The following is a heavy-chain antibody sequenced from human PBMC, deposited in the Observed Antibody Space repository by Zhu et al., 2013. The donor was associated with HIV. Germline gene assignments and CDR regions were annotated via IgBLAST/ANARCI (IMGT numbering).Heavy chain of an antibody. J-gene: IGHJ5*02. CDR3: ARLFGDILSGSSGGDNWFDP. Sequence: QMHLVQSGAELKSPGSSVTISCKASGGTLTNYGISWLRQAPGQGLEWMGGIIPIFGTPNYTQSFQGRVTISADRFTNTAHMELSRLRSEDTAVYYCARLFGDILSGSSGGDNWFDPGAREPWSSSP. D-gene: IGHD3-9*01. CDR1: GGTLTNYG. CDR2: IIPIFGTP. V-gene: IGHV1-69*06.